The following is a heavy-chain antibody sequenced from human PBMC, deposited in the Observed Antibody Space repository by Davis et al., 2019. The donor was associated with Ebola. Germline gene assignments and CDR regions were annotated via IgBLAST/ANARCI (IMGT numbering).Heavy chain of an antibody. CDR3: VRDVSGLFDY. J-gene: IGHJ4*02. D-gene: IGHD3-3*01. CDR2: DIPVSGTP. V-gene: IGHV1-69*05. Sequence: SVKVSCKASGYTFTSYGISWVRQAPGQGLEWMGGDIPVSGTPNYAQRFQGRVTFTTDESTSTAYMELRSLRSEDTAVYYCVRDVSGLFDYWGQGTLVTVSS. CDR1: GYTFTSYG.